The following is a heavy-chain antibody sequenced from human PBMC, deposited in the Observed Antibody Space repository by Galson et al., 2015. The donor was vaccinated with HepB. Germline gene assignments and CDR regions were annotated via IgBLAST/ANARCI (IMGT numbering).Heavy chain of an antibody. V-gene: IGHV3-20*04. CDR2: IFYNGGGT. J-gene: IGHJ3*02. CDR1: GFIFNDYG. CDR3: ARKNYGDSYDT. D-gene: IGHD3-16*01. Sequence: SLRLSCAASGFIFNDYGMTWVRQAPGKGLQWVSGIFYNGGGTHYVDSVKGRFTISRDNAKKSLYLQMSNLRVDDTALYFCARKNYGDSYDTWGQGTMVTVS.